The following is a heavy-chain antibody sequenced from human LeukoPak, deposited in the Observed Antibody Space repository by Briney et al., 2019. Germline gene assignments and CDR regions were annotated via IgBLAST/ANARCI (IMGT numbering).Heavy chain of an antibody. CDR2: IITSGYTK. J-gene: IGHJ4*02. V-gene: IGHV3-11*01. CDR3: ARGHNGYSY. D-gene: IGHD5-24*01. CDR1: GFPFSDFH. Sequence: GGSLRLSCAASGFPFSDFHMSWIRQAPGKRLEWISYIITSGYTKYYADSVKGRFTISRDNAKNSLYLQMNSLRAEDTAVYYCARGHNGYSYWGQGTLVTVSS.